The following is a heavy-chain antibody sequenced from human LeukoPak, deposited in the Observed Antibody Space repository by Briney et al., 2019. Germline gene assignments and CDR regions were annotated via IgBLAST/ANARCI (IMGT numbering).Heavy chain of an antibody. CDR1: GFTFRSHA. D-gene: IGHD2-2*02. V-gene: IGHV3-23*01. Sequence: GGSLRLSCVGSGFTFRSHAMSWVRQAPEKGLEFVSGIYENGGTTYYADSVKGRFTISRDNSKNTLYLQMNSLRVEDTAVYYCAKESSNSCYSPIDSWGQGTLVTVSS. J-gene: IGHJ4*02. CDR3: AKESSNSCYSPIDS. CDR2: IYENGGTT.